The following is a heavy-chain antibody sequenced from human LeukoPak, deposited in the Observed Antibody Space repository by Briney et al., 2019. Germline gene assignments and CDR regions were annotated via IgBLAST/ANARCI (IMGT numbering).Heavy chain of an antibody. V-gene: IGHV1-18*01. J-gene: IGHJ6*02. CDR1: GYTFTSYG. CDR3: ARESPFDRAYYYDSSGPTDYYYYGMDV. D-gene: IGHD3-22*01. Sequence: ASVKVSCKASGYTFTSYGISWVRQPPGQGLEWMGWISAYNGNTNYAQKLQGRVTMTTDTSTSTAYMELRSLRSDDTAVYYCARESPFDRAYYYDSSGPTDYYYYGMDVWGQGTTVTVSS. CDR2: ISAYNGNT.